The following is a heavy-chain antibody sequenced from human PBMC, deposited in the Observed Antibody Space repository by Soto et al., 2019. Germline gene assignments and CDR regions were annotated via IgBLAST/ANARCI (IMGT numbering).Heavy chain of an antibody. CDR1: GFSFNNYA. Sequence: PGGFLRLSWAASGFSFNNYAMNWVRQAPGQGLEWVSTISDSGSTYYADSVKGRFTISRDNSKNTLYLQMKSLRAEDTAVYFCAKDVGGHYCTPTSCLYFFHSWGRGTLVTVSS. J-gene: IGHJ4*02. CDR3: AKDVGGHYCTPTSCLYFFHS. CDR2: ISDSGST. V-gene: IGHV3-23*01. D-gene: IGHD2-2*01.